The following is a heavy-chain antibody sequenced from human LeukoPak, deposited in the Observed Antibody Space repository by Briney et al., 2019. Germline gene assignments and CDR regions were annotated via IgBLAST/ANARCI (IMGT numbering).Heavy chain of an antibody. V-gene: IGHV3-20*04. CDR3: ARGGTLTGTAPFDY. J-gene: IGHJ4*02. Sequence: PGGSLRLSCAASGFTFDDYGMSWVRQAPGKGLEWVSGINWNGGSTGYADSVKGRFTISRDNAKNSLYLQMNSLRAEDTALYYCARGGTLTGTAPFDYWGQGTLATVSS. CDR2: INWNGGST. D-gene: IGHD1-14*01. CDR1: GFTFDDYG.